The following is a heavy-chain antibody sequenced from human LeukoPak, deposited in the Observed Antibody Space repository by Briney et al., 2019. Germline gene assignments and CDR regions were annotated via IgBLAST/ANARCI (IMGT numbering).Heavy chain of an antibody. CDR1: GYTFTGYY. Sequence: ASVKVSCKASGYTFTGYYMHWVRQAPGQGLEWMGIINPSGGSTSYAQKFQGRVTMTRDTSISTAYMELSRLRSDDTAVYYCAQGSNSGYYFDYWGQGTLVTVSS. V-gene: IGHV1-46*01. CDR3: AQGSNSGYYFDY. CDR2: INPSGGST. D-gene: IGHD3-10*01. J-gene: IGHJ4*02.